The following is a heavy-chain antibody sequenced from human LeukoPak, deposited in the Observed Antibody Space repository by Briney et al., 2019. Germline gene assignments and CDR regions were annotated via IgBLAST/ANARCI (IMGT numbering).Heavy chain of an antibody. D-gene: IGHD1-26*01. V-gene: IGHV3-23*01. CDR3: AKGGSYYEGYFDY. Sequence: GGSLRLSCAASGFTFSSYAMSWVRQAPGKGLEWVSTISGSGGSTYYADSVKGRFTISRDNSKDTLYLQMNSLRAEDTAIYFCAKGGSYYEGYFDYWGQGTLVTVSS. CDR2: ISGSGGST. CDR1: GFTFSSYA. J-gene: IGHJ4*02.